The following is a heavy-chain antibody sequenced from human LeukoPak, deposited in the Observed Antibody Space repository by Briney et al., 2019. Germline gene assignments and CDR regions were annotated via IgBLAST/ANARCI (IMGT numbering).Heavy chain of an antibody. Sequence: KAGGSLRLSCAASGFTFSSYTMNWVRQAPGKGLEWVSFISSSSSHISYADSVKGRFTISRDNAKNSLYLQMNSLRAEDTALYHCARDKGSGSYYNYNWFDPWGQGTLVTVSS. CDR3: ARDKGSGSYYNYNWFDP. V-gene: IGHV3-21*04. J-gene: IGHJ5*02. D-gene: IGHD3-10*01. CDR1: GFTFSSYT. CDR2: ISSSSSHI.